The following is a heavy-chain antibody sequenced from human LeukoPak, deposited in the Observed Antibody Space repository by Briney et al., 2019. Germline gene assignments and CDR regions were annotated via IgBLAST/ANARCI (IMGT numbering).Heavy chain of an antibody. CDR1: GFTFSSYS. J-gene: IGHJ6*04. V-gene: IGHV3-48*04. CDR2: LSSSGSAF. Sequence: GGSLRLSCAASGFTFSSYSMNWVRQAPGKGLEWIAYLSSSGSAFSYADSVKGRLTISRDNAKNSLYLQMNSLRAEDTAVYYCAELGITMIGGVWGKGTTVTISS. CDR3: AELGITMIGGV. D-gene: IGHD3-10*02.